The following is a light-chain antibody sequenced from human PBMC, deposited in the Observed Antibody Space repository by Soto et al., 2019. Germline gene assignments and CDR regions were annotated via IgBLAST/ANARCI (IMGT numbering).Light chain of an antibody. CDR2: AAS. V-gene: IGKV1-16*02. Sequence: DIQMTQSPSSLSASVGVTVTITCRASQDIRNSLAWFQQKPGKAPKSLIYAASTLQSGVPSKFSGSGSGTDFALTICSLQPEDFATYHCQQYDSYPYTFAPGTTVDIK. CDR1: QDIRNS. CDR3: QQYDSYPYT. J-gene: IGKJ3*01.